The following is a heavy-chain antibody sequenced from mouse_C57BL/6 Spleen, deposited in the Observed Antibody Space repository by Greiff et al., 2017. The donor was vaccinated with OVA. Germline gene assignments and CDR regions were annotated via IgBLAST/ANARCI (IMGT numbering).Heavy chain of an antibody. J-gene: IGHJ2*01. Sequence: QVQLKQPGTELVKPGASVKLSCKASGYTFTSYWMHWVKQRPGQGLEWIGNINPSNGGTNYNEKFKSKATLTVDTSSSTAYMQLSSLTSEDSAVYWCARGYYNNYFDYWGQGTTLTVSS. D-gene: IGHD2-12*01. CDR2: INPSNGGT. V-gene: IGHV1-53*01. CDR3: ARGYYNNYFDY. CDR1: GYTFTSYW.